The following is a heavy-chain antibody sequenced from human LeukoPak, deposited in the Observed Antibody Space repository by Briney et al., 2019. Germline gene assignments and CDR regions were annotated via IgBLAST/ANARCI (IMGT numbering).Heavy chain of an antibody. CDR2: IYYSGST. J-gene: IGHJ4*02. V-gene: IGHV4-59*08. D-gene: IGHD5-18*01. CDR3: ARLRVDTAMGIDY. CDR1: GGSISSYS. Sequence: SETLSLTCTVSGGSISSYSWSWIRQPPGKGLEWIGYIYYSGSTNYNPSLKSRVTISVDTSKNQFSLKLSSVTAADTAVYYCARLRVDTAMGIDYWGQGTLVTVSS.